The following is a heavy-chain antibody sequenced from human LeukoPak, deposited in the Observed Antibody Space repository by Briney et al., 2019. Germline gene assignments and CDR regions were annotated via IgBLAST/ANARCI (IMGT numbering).Heavy chain of an antibody. CDR2: INAGNGDT. J-gene: IGHJ4*02. Sequence: ASVKVSCKASGYTFTSYAMHWVRQAPGQRLEWMGWINAGNGDTKYSQKFQGRVTITRDTSASTAYMELSSLRSEDTAVYYCARDYDILTVLRRSYYFDYWGQGILVTVSS. D-gene: IGHD3-9*01. CDR1: GYTFTSYA. V-gene: IGHV1-3*01. CDR3: ARDYDILTVLRRSYYFDY.